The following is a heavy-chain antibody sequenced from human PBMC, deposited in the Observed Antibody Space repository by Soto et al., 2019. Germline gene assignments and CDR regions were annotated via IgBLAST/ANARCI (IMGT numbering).Heavy chain of an antibody. D-gene: IGHD3-22*01. CDR2: IYYSGST. V-gene: IGHV4-59*08. CDR3: ARHAYSYYYDSSGHNFDY. CDR1: GGSISSYY. J-gene: IGHJ4*02. Sequence: QVQLQESGPGLVKPSETLSLTCTVSGGSISSYYWSWIRQPPGKGLEWIGYIYYSGSTNYNPSLKSRVTISVDTSKNQFSLKLSSVTAADTAVYYCARHAYSYYYDSSGHNFDYWGQGTLVTVSS.